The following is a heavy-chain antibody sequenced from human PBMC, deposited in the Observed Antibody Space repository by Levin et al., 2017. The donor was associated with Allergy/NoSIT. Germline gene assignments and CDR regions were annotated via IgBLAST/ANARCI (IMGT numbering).Heavy chain of an antibody. J-gene: IGHJ4*02. Sequence: GGSLRLSCAASGFTFSSYAMSWVRQAPGKGLEWVSAISGSGGSTYYADSVKGRFTISRDNSKNTLYLQMNSLRAEDTAVYYCATEVRFLEWVREAIDYWGQGTLVTVSS. D-gene: IGHD3-3*01. V-gene: IGHV3-23*01. CDR2: ISGSGGST. CDR3: ATEVRFLEWVREAIDY. CDR1: GFTFSSYA.